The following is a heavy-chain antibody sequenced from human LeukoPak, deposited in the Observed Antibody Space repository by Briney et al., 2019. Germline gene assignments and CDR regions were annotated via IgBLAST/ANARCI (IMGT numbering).Heavy chain of an antibody. CDR1: GFIFSKHW. D-gene: IGHD3-10*01. CDR3: ARVWIYYESGRSNCVFDY. J-gene: IGHJ4*02. CDR2: INQDESEK. Sequence: PGGSLRLSCAASGFIFSKHWMSWVRQAPGKGLEWVANINQDESEKYFVDSVRGRFTISRDSAKNSLYLQMNSLRAEDTAVYYCARVWIYYESGRSNCVFDYWGQGTLVTVSS. V-gene: IGHV3-7*01.